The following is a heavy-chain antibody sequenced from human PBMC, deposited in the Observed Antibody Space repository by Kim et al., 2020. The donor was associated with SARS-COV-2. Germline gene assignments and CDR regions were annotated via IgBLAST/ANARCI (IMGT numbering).Heavy chain of an antibody. CDR3: ARDYDFWSGYYWDYYYYGMDV. J-gene: IGHJ6*02. CDR1: GYTFTSYG. V-gene: IGHV1-18*04. CDR2: ISAYNGNT. Sequence: ASVKVSCKASGYTFTSYGISWVRQAPGQGLEWMGWISAYNGNTNYAQKLQGRVTMTTDTSTSTAYMELRSLRSDDTAVYYCARDYDFWSGYYWDYYYYGMDVWGQGTTVTVSS. D-gene: IGHD3-3*01.